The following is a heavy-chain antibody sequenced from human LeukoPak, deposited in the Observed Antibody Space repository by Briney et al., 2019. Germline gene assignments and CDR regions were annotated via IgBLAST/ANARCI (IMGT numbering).Heavy chain of an antibody. CDR3: ARGYYDSSEYYFDY. J-gene: IGHJ4*02. V-gene: IGHV4-34*01. CDR1: GGSFSGYY. D-gene: IGHD3-22*01. Sequence: PSETLSLTCAVYGGSFSGYYWSWIRQPPGKGLEWIGEINHSGSTNYNPSLKSRVTISVDTSKNQFSLKLNSVTAADTAVYYCARGYYDSSEYYFDYWGQGTLVTVSS. CDR2: INHSGST.